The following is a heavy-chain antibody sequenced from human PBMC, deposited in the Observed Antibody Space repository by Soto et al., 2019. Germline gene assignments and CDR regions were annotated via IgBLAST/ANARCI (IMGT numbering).Heavy chain of an antibody. V-gene: IGHV3-23*01. D-gene: IGHD5-18*01. CDR1: GFTFSSYA. CDR3: AKGGYSYGASGFDP. CDR2: LSGSGGST. J-gene: IGHJ5*02. Sequence: EVQLLESGGGLVQPGGSLRLSCAASGFTFSSYAMSWVRQAPGKGLEWVSALSGSGGSTYYADSVKGRFTIPRDNSKNTLYLQMNSLRAEDTAVYYCAKGGYSYGASGFDPWGQGTLVTVSS.